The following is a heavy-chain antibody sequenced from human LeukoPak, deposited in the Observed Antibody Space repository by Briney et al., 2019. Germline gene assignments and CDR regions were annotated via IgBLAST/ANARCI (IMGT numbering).Heavy chain of an antibody. CDR3: ARIAAAGNDY. V-gene: IGHV4-34*01. CDR2: INHSGST. Sequence: PSETLSLTCAVYGGSFSGYYWSWIRQPPGKGLEWIGEINHSGSTYYNPSLKSRVTISVDTSKNQFSLKLSSVTAADTAVYYCARIAAAGNDYWGQGTLVTVSS. D-gene: IGHD6-13*01. J-gene: IGHJ4*02. CDR1: GGSFSGYY.